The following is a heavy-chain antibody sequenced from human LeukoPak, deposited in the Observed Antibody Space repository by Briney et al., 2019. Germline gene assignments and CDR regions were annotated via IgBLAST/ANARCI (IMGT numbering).Heavy chain of an antibody. CDR1: GGSFSGYY. CDR3: AGMIGYFDY. V-gene: IGHV4-34*01. J-gene: IGHJ4*02. D-gene: IGHD3-16*01. CDR2: INHSGST. Sequence: SETLSLTCAVYGGSFSGYYWSWIRQPPGKGLEWIGEINHSGSTDYNPSLKSRVTTSRDKSKNQFSLKLNSVTAADTAVYYCAGMIGYFDYWGQGTLVTVSS.